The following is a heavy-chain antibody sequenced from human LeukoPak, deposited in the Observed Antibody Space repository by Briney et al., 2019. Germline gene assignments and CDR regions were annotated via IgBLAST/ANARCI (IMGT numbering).Heavy chain of an antibody. V-gene: IGHV3-13*01. Sequence: GGSLRLSCAASGFTFSSYDMHWVRQATGKGLEWVSAIGTAGDTYYPGSVKGRFTISRENAKNSLYLQMNSLSAGDTAVYYCARGGRYSSGWYVDYWGQGTLVTVYS. D-gene: IGHD6-19*01. CDR3: ARGGRYSSGWYVDY. CDR2: IGTAGDT. CDR1: GFTFSSYD. J-gene: IGHJ4*02.